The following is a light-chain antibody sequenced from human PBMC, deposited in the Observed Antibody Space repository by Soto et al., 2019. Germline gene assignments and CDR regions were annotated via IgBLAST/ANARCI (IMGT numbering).Light chain of an antibody. V-gene: IGKV1-13*02. CDR1: QGIRSS. J-gene: IGKJ1*01. CDR3: QQFNSYPWT. CDR2: EAS. Sequence: AIQLTQSPSSLSASVGDRVTITCRASQGIRSSLAWFQQKAGNPPKVLIYEASVLETGVSSRFSGSGSGTDFTISISSRQPEDFATYYCQQFNSYPWTFGQGTTVEVK.